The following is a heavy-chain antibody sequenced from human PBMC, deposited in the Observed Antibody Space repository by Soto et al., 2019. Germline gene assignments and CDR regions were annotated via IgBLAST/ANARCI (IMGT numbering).Heavy chain of an antibody. CDR1: GFTFSSYG. V-gene: IGHV3-33*01. J-gene: IGHJ1*01. D-gene: IGHD6-13*01. CDR3: ARDGLSSSWYHQNAYSQH. Sequence: QVQLVESGGGVVQPGRSLRLSCAASGFTFSSYGMHWVRQAPGKGLEWVAVIWYDGSNNYYADSVKGRFTRSRDNSNNTLYLKMNSLRAEDTAVYYCARDGLSSSWYHQNAYSQHWGQGTLVTVSS. CDR2: IWYDGSNN.